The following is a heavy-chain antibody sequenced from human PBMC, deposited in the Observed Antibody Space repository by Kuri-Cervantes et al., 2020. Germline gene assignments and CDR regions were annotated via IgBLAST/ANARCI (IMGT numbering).Heavy chain of an antibody. CDR2: IKSKTDGGTT. CDR1: GFTFSNAW. Sequence: GGSLRLSCAASGFTFSNAWMSWVRQAPGKGLEWVGRIKSKTDGGTTDYAAPVKGRFTISRDDSKNTLYLQMNSLKAEDTAVYYCASGGVVPAALFVYWGQGTLVTVSS. CDR3: ASGGVVPAALFVY. V-gene: IGHV3-15*01. D-gene: IGHD2-2*01. J-gene: IGHJ4*02.